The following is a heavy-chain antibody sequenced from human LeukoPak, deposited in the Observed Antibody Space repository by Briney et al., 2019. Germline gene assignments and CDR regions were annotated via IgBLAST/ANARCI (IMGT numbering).Heavy chain of an antibody. J-gene: IGHJ3*02. CDR3: AKDLRVVDAFDM. CDR2: ISGSGGST. Sequence: GGSLRLSCAASGFTFSSYAMSWVRQAPGKGLEWVSAISGSGGSTYYADSVTGRFIISRDNSKNTVYLQISSLRVEDTAVYYCAKDLRVVDAFDMWGQGTMVTVSS. CDR1: GFTFSSYA. V-gene: IGHV3-23*01.